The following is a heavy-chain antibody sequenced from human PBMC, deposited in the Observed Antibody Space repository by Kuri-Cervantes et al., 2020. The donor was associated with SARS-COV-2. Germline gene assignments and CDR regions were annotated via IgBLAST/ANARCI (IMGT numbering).Heavy chain of an antibody. CDR2: IYSGGST. V-gene: IGHV3-53*01. J-gene: IGHJ4*02. CDR1: GLTVSSNY. Sequence: GESLKISCAASGLTVSSNYMSWVRQAPGKGLEWVSVIYSGGSTYYADSVKGQFTISRGNAKNSLYLQMNSLRAEDTAVYYCAKYRSGWSFDYWGQGTLVTVSS. CDR3: AKYRSGWSFDY. D-gene: IGHD6-19*01.